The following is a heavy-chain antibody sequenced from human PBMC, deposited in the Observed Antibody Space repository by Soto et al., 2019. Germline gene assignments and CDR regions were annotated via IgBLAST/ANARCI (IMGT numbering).Heavy chain of an antibody. D-gene: IGHD6-19*01. V-gene: IGHV3-30*03. CDR1: GFTFSSYG. CDR2: ISYDGSNK. J-gene: IGHJ3*01. Sequence: GGSLRLSCAASGFTFSSYGMHWVRQAPGKGLEWVAVISYDGSNKYYADSVKGRFTISRDNSKNTLYLQMNSLRAEDTAVYYCARDPNSSGWINAFDVWGQGTMVTVSS. CDR3: ARDPNSSGWINAFDV.